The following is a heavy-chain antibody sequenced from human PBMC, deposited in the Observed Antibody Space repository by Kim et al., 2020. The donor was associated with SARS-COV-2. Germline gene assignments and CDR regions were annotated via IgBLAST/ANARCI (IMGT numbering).Heavy chain of an antibody. CDR3: ARARGIVVVRAFDY. CDR2: INHSGST. CDR1: GGSFSGYY. D-gene: IGHD2-2*01. Sequence: SETLSLTCAVYGGSFSGYYWSWIRQPPGKGLEWIGEINHSGSTNYNPSLKSRVTISVDTSKNQFSLKLSSVTAADTAVYYCARARGIVVVRAFDYWGQGTLVTVSS. V-gene: IGHV4-34*01. J-gene: IGHJ4*02.